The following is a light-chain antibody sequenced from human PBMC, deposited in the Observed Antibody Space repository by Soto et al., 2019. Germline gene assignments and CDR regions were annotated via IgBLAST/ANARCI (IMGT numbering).Light chain of an antibody. Sequence: DIQMTQSPSTLSASVGDRVTITCRASQTINNWLAWYQQNPGKAPKLLIYDVSSLESGVPSRFSGSGSGTEFTLTSSSLQPDYFANYYGQPYSSSSTFGQGTKVEIK. CDR1: QTINNW. V-gene: IGKV1-5*01. J-gene: IGKJ1*01. CDR2: DVS. CDR3: QPYSSSST.